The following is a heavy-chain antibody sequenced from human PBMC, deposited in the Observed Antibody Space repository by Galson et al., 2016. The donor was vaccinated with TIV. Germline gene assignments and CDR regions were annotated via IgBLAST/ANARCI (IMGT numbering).Heavy chain of an antibody. CDR3: SSGQYIEN. J-gene: IGHJ4*02. CDR2: IFPGDSDT. V-gene: IGHV5-51*03. Sequence: QSGAEVKKPGESLKISCKGSRYNFASHWIGWVRQMPGKGPEWLGIIFPGDSDTRYSPSFQGQVSISAHKSISPAYLQWSSLKASDTAIYYCSSGQYIENWGQGTLVTVSS. CDR1: RYNFASHW.